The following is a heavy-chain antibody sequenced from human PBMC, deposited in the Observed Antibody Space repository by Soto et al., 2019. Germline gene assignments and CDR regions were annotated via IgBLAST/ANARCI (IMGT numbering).Heavy chain of an antibody. CDR1: GFTFSDHY. CDR3: ARLRLTGYFDY. CDR2: ISTSSSYT. Sequence: GGSLSLSCVASGFTFSDHYMTWIRQAPGKGLEWLSYISTSSSYTNYADSVKGRFTISRDNAMNSLYLQMNSLRAEDTAVYYCARLRLTGYFDYWGQGTLVTVSS. V-gene: IGHV3-11*03. J-gene: IGHJ4*02.